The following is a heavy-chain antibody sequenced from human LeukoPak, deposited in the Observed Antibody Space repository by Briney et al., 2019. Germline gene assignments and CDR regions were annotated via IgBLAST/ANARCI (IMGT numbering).Heavy chain of an antibody. CDR1: GGTFSSYA. CDR2: IIPILGIA. CDR3: ARDLPQFYDSSGYYFDY. V-gene: IGHV1-69*04. Sequence: ASVKVSCKASGGTFSSYAISWVRQAPGQGLEWMGRIIPILGIANYAQKFQGRVTITADKSTSTAYMELSSLRSEDTAVYYCARDLPQFYDSSGYYFDYWGQGTLVTVSS. J-gene: IGHJ4*02. D-gene: IGHD3-22*01.